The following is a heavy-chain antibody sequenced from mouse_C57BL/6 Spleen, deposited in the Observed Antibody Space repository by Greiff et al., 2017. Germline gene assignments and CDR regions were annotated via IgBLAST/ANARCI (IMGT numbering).Heavy chain of an antibody. CDR3: AREVVAERGYFDY. CDR2: IYPRSGNT. CDR1: GYTFTSYG. J-gene: IGHJ2*01. Sequence: QVQLQQSGAELARPGASVKLSCKASGYTFTSYGISWVKQRTGQGLEWIGEIYPRSGNTYYNEKFKGKATMPADKSSSTAYMELRSLTSEDSAVYFCAREVVAERGYFDYWGQGTTLTVSS. D-gene: IGHD1-1*01. V-gene: IGHV1-81*01.